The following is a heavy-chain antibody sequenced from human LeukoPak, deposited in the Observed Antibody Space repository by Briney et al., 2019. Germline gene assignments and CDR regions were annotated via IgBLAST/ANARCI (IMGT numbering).Heavy chain of an antibody. CDR3: ARDRRWGRWELLDY. V-gene: IGHV1-2*06. D-gene: IGHD1-26*01. CDR2: INPNSGGT. CDR1: GYTFTGYY. Sequence: ASVKVSCKASGYTFTGYYMHWVRQAPGQGLEWMGRINPNSGGTNYAQKFQGRVTMTRDTSISTAYMELSRLRSDDTAVYHCARDRRWGRWELLDYWGQGTLVTVSS. J-gene: IGHJ4*02.